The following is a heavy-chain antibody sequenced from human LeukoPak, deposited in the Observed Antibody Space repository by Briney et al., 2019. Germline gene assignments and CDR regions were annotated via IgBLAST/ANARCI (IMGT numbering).Heavy chain of an antibody. Sequence: SSYYWGWVRQAPGKGLEWVAVIWYDGSNKYYADSVKGRFTISRDNSKNTLYLQMNSLRVEDTAVYYCAVEYNSSPYAFDLWGQGTKVTVSS. J-gene: IGHJ3*01. CDR3: AVEYNSSPYAFDL. CDR1: SSYY. CDR2: IWYDGSNK. V-gene: IGHV3-33*01. D-gene: IGHD2/OR15-2a*01.